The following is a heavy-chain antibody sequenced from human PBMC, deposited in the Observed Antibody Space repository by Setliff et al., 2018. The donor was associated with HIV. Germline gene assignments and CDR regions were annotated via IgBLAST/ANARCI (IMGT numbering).Heavy chain of an antibody. Sequence: SETLSLTCDVSTYSISSVHSWSWIRQHPGTGLEWIGYIYYSGNTYYTPSLASRVSISVDTSKNQFSLKLSSVTAADTAVYYCAKDRSGSYRTFDYWGPGILVTVSS. V-gene: IGHV4-31*11. CDR3: AKDRSGSYRTFDY. D-gene: IGHD1-26*01. CDR1: TYSISSVHS. J-gene: IGHJ4*02. CDR2: IYYSGNT.